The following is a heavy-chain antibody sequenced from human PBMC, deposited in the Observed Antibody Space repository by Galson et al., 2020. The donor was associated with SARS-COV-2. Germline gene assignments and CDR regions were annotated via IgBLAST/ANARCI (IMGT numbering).Heavy chain of an antibody. J-gene: IGHJ4*02. D-gene: IGHD1-1*01. V-gene: IGHV4-34*01. CDR2: VNHSGST. Sequence: SETLSLTCAVYGGPFSEFSYAWVRQPPGMGLEWIGEVNHSGSTNYNPSLSSRAIISLDTSNTEVSLKLTSVTAADTAVHYGAGGRTPLKPQRRRSLDDWGEGTLVTVSS. CDR3: AGGRTPLKPQRRRSLDD. CDR1: GGPFSEFS.